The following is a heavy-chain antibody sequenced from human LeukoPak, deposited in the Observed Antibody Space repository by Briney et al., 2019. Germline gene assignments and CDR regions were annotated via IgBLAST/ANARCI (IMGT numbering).Heavy chain of an antibody. Sequence: ASVNVSFTASGYTFTIYGISWVRQAPGQGLEWMGWISAYNGNTKYAQNLQGRVTMTTDTSTSTAYMELRSVRSDDTAVYYCARDSSGYYVDYWGQGTLVTVSS. D-gene: IGHD3-22*01. CDR1: GYTFTIYG. CDR3: ARDSSGYYVDY. V-gene: IGHV1-18*01. J-gene: IGHJ4*02. CDR2: ISAYNGNT.